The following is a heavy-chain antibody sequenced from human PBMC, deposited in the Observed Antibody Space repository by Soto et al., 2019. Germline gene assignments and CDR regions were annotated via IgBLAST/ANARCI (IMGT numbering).Heavy chain of an antibody. D-gene: IGHD1-26*01. V-gene: IGHV4-4*02. CDR1: GGPFRSRTG. CDR2: IYHSGST. Sequence: QVQLQESGPGLVKPSGTLSLTCAVSGGPFRSRTGWGWFRKPPGKGMEWIGEIYHSGSTNYNPSLKSRVTISVDKSKNQFSLKLSSVTAADTAVYYCARASGSYGVDIWGQGTMVTVSS. CDR3: ARASGSYGVDI. J-gene: IGHJ3*02.